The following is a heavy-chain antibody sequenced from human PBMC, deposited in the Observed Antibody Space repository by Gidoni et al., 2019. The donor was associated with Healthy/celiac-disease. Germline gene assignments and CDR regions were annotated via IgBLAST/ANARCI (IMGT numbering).Heavy chain of an antibody. J-gene: IGHJ4*02. CDR3: ARVRDSSGYYYDY. Sequence: QVPLQQWGSGLLKPSETLSLTCAVYGGSFSGYYWSWIRQPPGKGLEWIGEINHSGRTNYNPSLKSRVTISVDTSKNQFSLKLSSVTAADTAVYYCARVRDSSGYYYDYWGQGTLVTVSS. V-gene: IGHV4-34*01. CDR1: GGSFSGYY. CDR2: INHSGRT. D-gene: IGHD3-22*01.